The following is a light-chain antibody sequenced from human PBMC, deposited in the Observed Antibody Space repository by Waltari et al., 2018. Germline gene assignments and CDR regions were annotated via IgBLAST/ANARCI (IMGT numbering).Light chain of an antibody. J-gene: IGLJ3*02. CDR1: SGHISNV. CDR2: VNSDGSH. Sequence: QLVLTQSPSASASLGASVKLTCTLRSGHISNVVAWLQQRPEKGPRYLMKVNSDGSHSRGDEIPDRFSGSSSGAERYLTISNLQSEDEADYYCQTGGHGTWVFGGGTGLTVV. V-gene: IGLV4-69*01. CDR3: QTGGHGTWV.